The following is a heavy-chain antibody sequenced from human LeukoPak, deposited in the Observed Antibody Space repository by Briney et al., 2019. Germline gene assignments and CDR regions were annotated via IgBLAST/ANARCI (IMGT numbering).Heavy chain of an antibody. CDR2: ISGSGGST. CDR1: GFTFSSYA. Sequence: GGSLRLSCAASGFTFSSYAMSWVRQAPGKGLEWVSAISGSGGSTYYADSVKGRFAISRDNSKNTLYLQMSSLRAEDTAVYYYAKAETWIQLWLETIRWLDPWGQGTLVTVSS. D-gene: IGHD5-18*01. J-gene: IGHJ5*02. V-gene: IGHV3-23*01. CDR3: AKAETWIQLWLETIRWLDP.